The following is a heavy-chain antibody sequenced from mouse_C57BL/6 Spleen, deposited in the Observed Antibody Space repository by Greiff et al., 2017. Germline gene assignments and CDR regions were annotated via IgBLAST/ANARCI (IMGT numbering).Heavy chain of an antibody. CDR3: ARACPTSYFDY. V-gene: IGHV5-6*01. CDR1: GFTFSSYG. J-gene: IGHJ2*01. CDR2: ISSGGSYT. Sequence: QVVESGGDLVKPGGSLKLSRAASGFTFSSYGMSWVRQTPDKRLEWVATISSGGSYTYYPDSVKGRFTISRDNAKNTLYLQMSSLKSEDTAMYYCARACPTSYFDYWGQGTTLTVSS. D-gene: IGHD2-10*01.